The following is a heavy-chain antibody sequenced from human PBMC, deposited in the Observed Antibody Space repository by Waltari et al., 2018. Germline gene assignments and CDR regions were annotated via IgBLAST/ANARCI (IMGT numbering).Heavy chain of an antibody. CDR3: AKETSGAIFAATKGPFDI. V-gene: IGHV1-24*01. CDR2: FDPEDGET. CDR1: GYTLTELS. D-gene: IGHD3-3*01. Sequence: QVQLVQSGAEVKKPGASVKVSCKVSGYTLTELSMHWVRQAPGKGLEWMGGFDPEDGETIYAQKFQGRVTMTEDTSTDTAYMELRSLRSDDTAVYYCAKETSGAIFAATKGPFDIWGQGTMVTVSS. J-gene: IGHJ3*02.